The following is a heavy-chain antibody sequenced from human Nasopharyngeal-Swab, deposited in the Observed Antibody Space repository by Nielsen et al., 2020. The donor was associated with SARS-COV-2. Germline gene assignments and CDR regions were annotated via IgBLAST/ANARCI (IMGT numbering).Heavy chain of an antibody. Sequence: GGSLRLSCAAPGFTFSSYAMSWVRQAPGKGLEWVSAISGSGGSTYYADSVKGRFTISRDNSKNTLYLQMNSLRAEDTAVYYCAKSKGYYGDYYFDYWGQGTLVTVSS. V-gene: IGHV3-23*01. CDR2: ISGSGGST. CDR1: GFTFSSYA. CDR3: AKSKGYYGDYYFDY. D-gene: IGHD4-17*01. J-gene: IGHJ4*02.